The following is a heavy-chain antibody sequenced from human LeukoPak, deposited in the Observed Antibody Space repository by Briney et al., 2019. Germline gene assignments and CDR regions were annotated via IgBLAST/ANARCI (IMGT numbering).Heavy chain of an antibody. D-gene: IGHD3-22*01. CDR3: ARDLFYDSSGYQASYWYFDL. J-gene: IGHJ2*01. CDR1: GFTFSSYS. Sequence: GGSLRLSCAASGFTFSSYSMNWVRQAPGKGLEWVSSISSSSSYIYYADSVKGRFTISRDNAKNSLYLQMNSLRAEDTAVYYCARDLFYDSSGYQASYWYFDLWGRGTLVTVSS. V-gene: IGHV3-21*01. CDR2: ISSSSSYI.